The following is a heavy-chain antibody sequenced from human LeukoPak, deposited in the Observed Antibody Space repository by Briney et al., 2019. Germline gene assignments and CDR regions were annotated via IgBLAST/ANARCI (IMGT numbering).Heavy chain of an antibody. CDR1: GFTVSNHF. D-gene: IGHD3-10*01. V-gene: IGHV3-66*01. CDR3: ASIYFYGSGSYFGY. Sequence: GGSLRLSCAASGFTVSNHFMTWVRPAPGKGLEWVSVIYSGGSTYYADSVKGRFTLSRDNSKNTVYLQMNSLRAEDTAVYYCASIYFYGSGSYFGYWGQGTLVTVSS. J-gene: IGHJ4*02. CDR2: IYSGGST.